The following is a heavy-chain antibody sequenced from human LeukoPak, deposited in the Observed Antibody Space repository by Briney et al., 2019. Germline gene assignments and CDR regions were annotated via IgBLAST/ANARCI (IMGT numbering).Heavy chain of an antibody. Sequence: PSETLSLTCAGYGVSFSGYYWSWIRQPPGKGLEWIGEINHSGSTNYNPSLKSRVTISVDTSKNQFSLKLSSVTAADTAVYYCARRTYDYVWGSYRYGVYYFDYWGQGTLVTVSS. D-gene: IGHD3-16*02. CDR2: INHSGST. CDR3: ARRTYDYVWGSYRYGVYYFDY. J-gene: IGHJ4*02. CDR1: GVSFSGYY. V-gene: IGHV4-34*01.